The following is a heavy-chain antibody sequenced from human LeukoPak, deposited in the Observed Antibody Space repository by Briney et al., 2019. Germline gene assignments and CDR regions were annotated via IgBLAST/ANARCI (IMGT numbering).Heavy chain of an antibody. Sequence: PSETLSLTCAVYGGSFSGYYWSWIRQPPGKGLEWIGEINHSGSTNYNPSLKSRVTITVDTSTNQFSLKLSSVTAAATAVYYCARLTGGSGWYFDLWGRGTLVTVSS. J-gene: IGHJ2*01. CDR2: INHSGST. V-gene: IGHV4-34*01. D-gene: IGHD3-10*01. CDR1: GGSFSGYY. CDR3: ARLTGGSGWYFDL.